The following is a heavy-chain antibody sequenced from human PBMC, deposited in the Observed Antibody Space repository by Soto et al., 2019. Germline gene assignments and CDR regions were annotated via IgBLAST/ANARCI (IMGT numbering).Heavy chain of an antibody. CDR3: TREKIENSYGLYDAFDI. CDR1: GYTFTDYY. Sequence: SVKVSCKTSGYTFTDYYTHWVRQAPVQGLEWMGWMNPKSGGAYFSQKFQGRVTLTRDTSTGTAYIGVNSLTSDDTAVYFCTREKIENSYGLYDAFDIWGQGTTVTVPS. J-gene: IGHJ3*02. V-gene: IGHV1-2*02. CDR2: MNPKSGGA. D-gene: IGHD5-18*01.